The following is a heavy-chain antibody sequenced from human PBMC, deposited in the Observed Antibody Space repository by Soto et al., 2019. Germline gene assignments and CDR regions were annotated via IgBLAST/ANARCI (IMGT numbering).Heavy chain of an antibody. CDR3: ARLIAAAGIIYGMDV. J-gene: IGHJ6*02. V-gene: IGHV4-59*08. Sequence: SETLSLTCTVSGGSISSYYWSWIRQPPGKGLEWIGYIYYSGSTNYNPSLKSRVTISVDTSKNQFSLKLSSVTAADTAVYYCARLIAAAGIIYGMDVWGQGTTVTVSS. CDR2: IYYSGST. D-gene: IGHD6-13*01. CDR1: GGSISSYY.